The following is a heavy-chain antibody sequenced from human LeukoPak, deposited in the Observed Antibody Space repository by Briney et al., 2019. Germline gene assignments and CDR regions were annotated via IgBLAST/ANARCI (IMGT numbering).Heavy chain of an antibody. Sequence: SQTLSLTCAISGDSVSSNSATWNWMRQSPSRGLEWLGRTYYRSKWYNDYAVSVKSRITINADTSKNQFSLQLNSVTPEDTAVYYCIRDREHGFNLDYWGRGTLVTVSS. CDR1: GDSVSSNSAT. CDR3: IRDREHGFNLDY. J-gene: IGHJ4*02. V-gene: IGHV6-1*01. D-gene: IGHD5-24*01. CDR2: TYYRSKWYN.